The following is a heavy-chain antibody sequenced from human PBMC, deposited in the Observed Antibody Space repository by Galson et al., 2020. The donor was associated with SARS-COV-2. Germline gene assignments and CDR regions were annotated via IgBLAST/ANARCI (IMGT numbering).Heavy chain of an antibody. CDR1: GFTFSSYS. V-gene: IGHV3-21*01. Sequence: GGSLRLSCAASGFTFSSYSMNWVRQAPGKGLEWVSSISSSSSYIYYADSVKGRFTISRDNAKNSLYLQMNSLRAEDTAVYYCARDIGGTTPSLFFDYWGQGTLVTVSS. D-gene: IGHD1-7*01. CDR3: ARDIGGTTPSLFFDY. CDR2: ISSSSSYI. J-gene: IGHJ4*02.